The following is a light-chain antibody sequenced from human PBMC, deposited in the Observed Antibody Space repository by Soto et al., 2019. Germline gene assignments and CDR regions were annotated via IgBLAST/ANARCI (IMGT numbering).Light chain of an antibody. J-gene: IGKJ1*01. CDR3: QQYGSSPQT. V-gene: IGKV3-20*01. Sequence: EIVLTQSPGTLSLSPGERATLSCRASQSVSNNYLAWYQQKPGQAPRLLIYGASSRATGITDRFSGSGSGTDFTLTISRLEPEDLAVYYCQQYGSSPQTFGQGTKVEIK. CDR2: GAS. CDR1: QSVSNNY.